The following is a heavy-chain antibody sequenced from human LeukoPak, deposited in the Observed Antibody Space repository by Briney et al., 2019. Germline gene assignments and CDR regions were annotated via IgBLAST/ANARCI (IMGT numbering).Heavy chain of an antibody. CDR1: GGSISSGDYS. D-gene: IGHD3-10*01. Sequence: PSETLSLTCTVSGGSISSGDYSWSWIRQPPGKGLEWVGYIYYSGSTYCNPSLKSRVTISVDTSKNQFSLKLSSVTAADTAVYYCARDYGTRSLYGSGSYYKWSWYFDLWGRGTLVTVSS. CDR3: ARDYGTRSLYGSGSYYKWSWYFDL. J-gene: IGHJ2*01. V-gene: IGHV4-30-4*01. CDR2: IYYSGST.